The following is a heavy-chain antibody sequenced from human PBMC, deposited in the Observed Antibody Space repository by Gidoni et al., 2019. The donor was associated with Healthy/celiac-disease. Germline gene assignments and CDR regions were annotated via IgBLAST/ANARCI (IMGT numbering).Heavy chain of an antibody. CDR3: ASGLSGSYSPFDY. J-gene: IGHJ4*02. CDR1: GGPISSSSYY. V-gene: IGHV4-39*07. Sequence: QLQLQESGPGLVKPSETLSLTCTVSGGPISSSSYYWGWIRQPPGKGLEWIGSIYYSGSTYYNPSLKSRVTISVDTSKNQFSLKLSSVTAADTAVYYCASGLSGSYSPFDYWGQGTLVTVSS. D-gene: IGHD1-26*01. CDR2: IYYSGST.